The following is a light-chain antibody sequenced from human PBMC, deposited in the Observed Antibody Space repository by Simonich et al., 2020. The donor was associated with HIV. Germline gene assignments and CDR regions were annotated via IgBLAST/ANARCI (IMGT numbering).Light chain of an antibody. Sequence: QSVLTQPPSASGTPGQRVTISCSGSSSKIGGNYVYWYQQFPGTAPKVLIYRNNQAPSGVPDRVSGSKSGTSASLAISGLRSEDEADYYCTSWDDSLNGWVFGGGTKLTVL. CDR1: SSKIGGNY. V-gene: IGLV1-47*01. J-gene: IGLJ3*02. CDR2: RNN. CDR3: TSWDDSLNGWV.